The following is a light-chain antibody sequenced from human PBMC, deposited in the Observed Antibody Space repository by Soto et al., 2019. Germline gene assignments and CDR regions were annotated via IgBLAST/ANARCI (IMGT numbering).Light chain of an antibody. V-gene: IGLV2-23*01. Sequence: SVLTQPASVSGSPGQSITISCAGTSSDVGGYNLVSWYQQHPGKAPKLMIYEDNERPSGVSNRFSGSKSGNTTSLTISGLRAEDEADYYCCSYAGGSTYAFGTGTKVTVL. CDR3: CSYAGGSTYA. J-gene: IGLJ1*01. CDR1: SSDVGGYNL. CDR2: EDN.